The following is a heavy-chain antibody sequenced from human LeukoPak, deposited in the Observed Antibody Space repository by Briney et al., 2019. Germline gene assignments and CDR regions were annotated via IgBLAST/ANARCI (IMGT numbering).Heavy chain of an antibody. CDR2: INPNSGGT. Sequence: ASVKVSCKASVYTFTGYYMHWVRQAPGQGLEWMGWINPNSGGTNYAQKFQGRVTMTRDTSISTAYMELSRLRSDDTAVYYCAREDGEYDAFDIWGQGTMVTVSS. CDR3: AREDGEYDAFDI. V-gene: IGHV1-2*02. CDR1: VYTFTGYY. D-gene: IGHD2/OR15-2a*01. J-gene: IGHJ3*02.